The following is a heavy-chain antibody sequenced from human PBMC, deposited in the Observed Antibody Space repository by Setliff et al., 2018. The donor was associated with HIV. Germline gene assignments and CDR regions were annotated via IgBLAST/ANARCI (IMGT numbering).Heavy chain of an antibody. Sequence: SETLSLTCTVSGGSISSSSYYWGWIRQPPGKGLEWIGSIYYSGSTYYNPSLKSRVTISVDTSKNQFSLNLNSVTATDTAVYYCAKRTFGSGRLDPWGQGTLVTVSS. CDR3: AKRTFGSGRLDP. J-gene: IGHJ5*02. D-gene: IGHD3-16*01. CDR1: GGSISSSSYY. CDR2: IYYSGST. V-gene: IGHV4-39*01.